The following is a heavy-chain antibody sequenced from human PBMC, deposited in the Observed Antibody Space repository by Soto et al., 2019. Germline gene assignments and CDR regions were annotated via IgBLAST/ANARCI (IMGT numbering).Heavy chain of an antibody. CDR3: ARHFDF. Sequence: TSETLSLTCTVSGGSISRSGYYWGWIRQPPGKGLEWIGNIHYSGGTYDNPSLKSRVTISVDTSKNQFSLKLSSVTATDTAVYYCARHFDFWGQGTLVTVSS. J-gene: IGHJ4*02. V-gene: IGHV4-39*01. CDR1: GGSISRSGYY. CDR2: IHYSGGT.